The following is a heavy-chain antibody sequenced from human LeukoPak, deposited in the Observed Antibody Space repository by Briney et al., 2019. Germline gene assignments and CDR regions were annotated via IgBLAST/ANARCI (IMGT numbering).Heavy chain of an antibody. D-gene: IGHD2-15*01. CDR1: RFTFSSYA. Sequence: PGGSLRLSCAASRFTFSSYAMSWVRQAPGKGLEWVSTISGGGGSTYYADSVKGRFTISRDNSKNTLFLQMNSLRAEDTAVYYCAHLEYCSGGSCSSPDYWGQGTLVTVSP. CDR2: ISGGGGST. V-gene: IGHV3-23*01. CDR3: AHLEYCSGGSCSSPDY. J-gene: IGHJ4*02.